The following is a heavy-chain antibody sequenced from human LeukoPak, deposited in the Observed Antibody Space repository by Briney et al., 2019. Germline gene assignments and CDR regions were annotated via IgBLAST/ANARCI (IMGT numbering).Heavy chain of an antibody. D-gene: IGHD4-17*01. CDR1: GFTFSSYW. J-gene: IGHJ4*02. Sequence: GGSLRLSCAASGFTFSSYWMHWVRQAPGKGLVWVSRINSDGSTTTYADSVKGRFTTSRDNAKNTLYLQMNSLRAEDTAVYYCAVPATTETTDYFDYWGQGILVTVSS. CDR2: INSDGSTT. CDR3: AVPATTETTDYFDY. V-gene: IGHV3-74*01.